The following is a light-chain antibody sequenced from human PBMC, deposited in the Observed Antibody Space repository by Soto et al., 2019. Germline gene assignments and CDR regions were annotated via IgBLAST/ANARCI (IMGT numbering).Light chain of an antibody. J-gene: IGKJ3*01. CDR1: QSVSSN. CDR3: QQYGGSPFT. Sequence: EIVVTQSPATLSVSPGERATLSCRASQSVSSNLAWYQHKPGQAPRLLIYGASSRATGVPARFSGSGSGTEFTLTITSLQPEDFAVYYCQQYGGSPFTFGPGTKVDIK. CDR2: GAS. V-gene: IGKV3-15*01.